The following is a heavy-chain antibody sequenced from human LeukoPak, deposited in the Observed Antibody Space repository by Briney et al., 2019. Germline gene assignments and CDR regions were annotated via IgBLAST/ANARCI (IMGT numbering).Heavy chain of an antibody. CDR1: GGSFSGYY. J-gene: IGHJ4*02. CDR2: INHSGST. V-gene: IGHV4-34*01. Sequence: PSETLSLTCAVYGGSFSGYYWSWIRQPPGKGLEWIGEINHSGSTNYNPSLKSRVTISVDTSKNQFSLKLSSVTAADTAVYYCARAVTVVTPFGYWGQGTLVTVSS. D-gene: IGHD4-23*01. CDR3: ARAVTVVTPFGY.